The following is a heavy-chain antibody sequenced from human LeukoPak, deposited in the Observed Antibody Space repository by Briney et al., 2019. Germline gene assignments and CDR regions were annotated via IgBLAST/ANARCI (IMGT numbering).Heavy chain of an antibody. CDR2: MNPNSGNT. CDR3: ARGRGCSSTSCRRNWFDP. CDR1: GYTFTSYD. D-gene: IGHD2-2*01. Sequence: GASVKVSCMASGYTFTSYDINWVRQATGQGLEWMGWMNPNSGNTGYAQKFQGRVTMTRNTSISTAYMELSSLRSEDTAVYYCARGRGCSSTSCRRNWFDPWGQGTLVTVSS. J-gene: IGHJ5*02. V-gene: IGHV1-8*01.